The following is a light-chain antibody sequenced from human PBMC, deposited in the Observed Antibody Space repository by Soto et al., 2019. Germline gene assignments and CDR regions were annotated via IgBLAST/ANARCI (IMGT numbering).Light chain of an antibody. V-gene: IGLV2-14*03. CDR1: SSDVGGYNY. Sequence: QSLLTQPASVSGSPGQSITISCPGTSSDVGGYNYVSWYQHHPGKAPKLIIYDVSNRPSGVSIRFSGSKSDNTASLTISELQPEDEADYHCSSYTTSNTRQIVFGTGTKVTVL. CDR3: SSYTTSNTRQIV. CDR2: DVS. J-gene: IGLJ1*01.